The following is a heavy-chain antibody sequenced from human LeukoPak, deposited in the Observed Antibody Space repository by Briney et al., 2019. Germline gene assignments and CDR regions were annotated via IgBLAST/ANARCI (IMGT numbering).Heavy chain of an antibody. CDR1: GDSISSYY. D-gene: IGHD6-13*01. CDR2: IYISGSS. J-gene: IGHJ4*02. Sequence: SETLSLTCTVSGDSISSYYWSWIRQPAGKGLEWIGRIYISGSSNYNPSLKSRVTMSVDTSKNQFSLNLSSVTAADTAVYYCAREGGSSRYFDYWGQGTLVTVSS. CDR3: AREGGSSRYFDY. V-gene: IGHV4-4*07.